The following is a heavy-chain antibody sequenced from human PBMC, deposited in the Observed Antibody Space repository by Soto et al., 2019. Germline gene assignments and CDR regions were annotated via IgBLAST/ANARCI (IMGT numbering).Heavy chain of an antibody. Sequence: QVQLQQGGAGLLKPSETLSLTCTVYGGSFTFSGYYWSWIRQPPGKGLEWIGEINHSGSTNYNPSLERRVTISLDTSKTQFSLDLTSVTAADTAVYYCVRGRILRLRFGDFDSWGQGTLVTVSS. D-gene: IGHD5-12*01. V-gene: IGHV4-34*01. CDR1: GGSFTFSGYY. CDR2: INHSGST. CDR3: VRGRILRLRFGDFDS. J-gene: IGHJ4*02.